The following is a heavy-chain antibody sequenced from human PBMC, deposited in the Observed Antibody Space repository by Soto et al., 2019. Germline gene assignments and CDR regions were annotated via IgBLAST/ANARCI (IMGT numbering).Heavy chain of an antibody. CDR1: GFTFSSYW. CDR2: INSDGSST. D-gene: IGHD3-3*01. J-gene: IGHJ6*02. V-gene: IGHV3-74*01. Sequence: GGSLRLSCAASGFTFSSYWMHWVRQAPGKGLVWVSRINSDGSSTSYADSVKGRFTISRDNAKNTLYLQMNSLRAEDTAVYYCARDPEQNDFWSRGRYGMDVWGQGTTVTVSS. CDR3: ARDPEQNDFWSRGRYGMDV.